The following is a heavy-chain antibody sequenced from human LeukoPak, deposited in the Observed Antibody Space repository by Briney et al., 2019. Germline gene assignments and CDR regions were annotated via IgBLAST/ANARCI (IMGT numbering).Heavy chain of an antibody. J-gene: IGHJ5*01. Sequence: SETLPLTCTGSGGSISKYYWSWIRQPAGKGLEWIGRIYSSGSTNYNPSRLSQGTMPVDKTKNQVSMKLRSVPAAATAVGYCAGGETPGNWF. CDR2: IYSSGST. D-gene: IGHD3-16*01. CDR3: AGGETPGNWF. V-gene: IGHV4-4*07. CDR1: GGSISKYY.